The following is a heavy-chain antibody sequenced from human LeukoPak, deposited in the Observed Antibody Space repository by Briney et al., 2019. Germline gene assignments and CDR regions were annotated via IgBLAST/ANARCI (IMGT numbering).Heavy chain of an antibody. CDR2: ISSSSSTI. CDR1: GFTFSSYS. D-gene: IGHD3-22*01. Sequence: GGSLRPSCAASGFTFSSYSMNWVRQAPGKGLEWVSYISSSSSTIYYADSVKGRFTISRDNAKNSLYLQMNSLRDEDTAVYFCAISWYYYDSSGYKDFDYWGQGTLVTVSS. CDR3: AISWYYYDSSGYKDFDY. V-gene: IGHV3-48*02. J-gene: IGHJ4*02.